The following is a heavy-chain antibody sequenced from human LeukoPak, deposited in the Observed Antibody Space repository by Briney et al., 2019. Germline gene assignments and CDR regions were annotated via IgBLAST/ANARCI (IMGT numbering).Heavy chain of an antibody. V-gene: IGHV1-69*05. Sequence: SVKVSCKASGGTFSSYAISWVRQAPGQGLEWMGGISPIFGTANYAQKFQGRVTITTDESTSTAYMELSSLRSEDTAVYYCARVKVPAAIDYYYYMDVWGKGTTVTVSS. CDR1: GGTFSSYA. J-gene: IGHJ6*03. CDR3: ARVKVPAAIDYYYYMDV. CDR2: ISPIFGTA. D-gene: IGHD2-2*02.